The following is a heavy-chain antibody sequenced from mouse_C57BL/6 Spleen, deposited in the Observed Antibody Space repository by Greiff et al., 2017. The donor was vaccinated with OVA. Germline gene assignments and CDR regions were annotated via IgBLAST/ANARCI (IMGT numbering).Heavy chain of an antibody. Sequence: LQQPGTELVKPGASVKLSCKASGYTFTSYWLHWVTQRPGQGLEWIGNINPSNGGTHYNEKLKSKATLTVDKSSSTAYMQLSSLTAEDSACYYCAREGGYYYGRGYFDVWGTGTTVTVSS. J-gene: IGHJ1*03. CDR1: GYTFTSYW. V-gene: IGHV1-53*01. CDR2: INPSNGGT. CDR3: AREGGYYYGRGYFDV. D-gene: IGHD1-1*01.